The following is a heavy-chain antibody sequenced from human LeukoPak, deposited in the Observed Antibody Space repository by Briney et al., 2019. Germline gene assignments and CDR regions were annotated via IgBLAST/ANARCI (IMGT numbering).Heavy chain of an antibody. D-gene: IGHD3-10*01. V-gene: IGHV4-4*07. CDR2: IHITEST. CDR3: ARDHIGLIPDY. CDR1: GGSIINYY. J-gene: IGHJ4*02. Sequence: PSETLSLTCTVSGGSIINYYWIWVRQSPGRGLEWIGRIHITESTNYNPSLKSRVTLSQDTSKSQISLRLRSVTAADTAVYYCARDHIGLIPDYWGQGILVSVSS.